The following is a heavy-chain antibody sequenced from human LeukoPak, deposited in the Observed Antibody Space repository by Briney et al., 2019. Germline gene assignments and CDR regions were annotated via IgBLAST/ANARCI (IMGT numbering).Heavy chain of an antibody. Sequence: SETLSLTCSVSGVSIDSYHWSWIRQPPGKGLEWIGYFYYTGSTNYSPSFEGRVTISEDTSKNQISLRQTSVTAADTAVYYCAGRNAATTRPFDYWGQGTLVTVSS. J-gene: IGHJ4*02. CDR3: AGRNAATTRPFDY. V-gene: IGHV4-59*01. CDR1: GVSIDSYH. D-gene: IGHD1-1*01. CDR2: FYYTGST.